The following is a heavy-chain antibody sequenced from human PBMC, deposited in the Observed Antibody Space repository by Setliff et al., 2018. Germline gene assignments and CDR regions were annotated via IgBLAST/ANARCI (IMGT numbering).Heavy chain of an antibody. D-gene: IGHD6-19*01. Sequence: ASVKVSCKASGYTFTGYYMHWVRQAPGQGLEWMGWINPNSGGTNYAQKFQGWVTMTRDTSISTAYVELSRLRSDDTAVYYCARGAGGIWQWGYYFDYWGQGTLVTVS. CDR1: GYTFTGYY. CDR3: ARGAGGIWQWGYYFDY. V-gene: IGHV1-2*04. J-gene: IGHJ4*02. CDR2: INPNSGGT.